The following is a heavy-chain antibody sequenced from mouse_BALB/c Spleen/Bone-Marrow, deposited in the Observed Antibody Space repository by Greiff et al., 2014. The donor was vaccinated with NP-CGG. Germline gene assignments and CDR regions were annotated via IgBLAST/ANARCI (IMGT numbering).Heavy chain of an antibody. CDR2: ISPGDGNT. J-gene: IGHJ2*01. Sequence: QVQLKPSGPELVKPGAFVKISCKASGYTLTTYDINWVEQRPGQGIEWIGWISPGDGNTNYNEKFKGKATLTADKSSSTAYMQLSSLTSENSAVYFCARGGDYHYFDYWGQGTTLTVSS. CDR1: GYTLTTYD. CDR3: ARGGDYHYFDY. D-gene: IGHD2-4*01. V-gene: IGHV1S56*01.